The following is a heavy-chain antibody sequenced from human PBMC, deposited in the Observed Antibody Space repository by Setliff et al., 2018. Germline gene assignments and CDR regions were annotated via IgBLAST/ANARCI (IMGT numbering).Heavy chain of an antibody. J-gene: IGHJ4*02. CDR2: ITSSGTTT. Sequence: PGGSLRLSCAASGFTFSDYYMSWIRQAPGKGLEWVSYITSSGTTTFYTDSVKGRFTISRDDSKKTLYLQMNSLRAEDTAVYYCAKRGDSSSWLEYWGQGTLVTVSS. CDR3: AKRGDSSSWLEY. V-gene: IGHV3-11*04. D-gene: IGHD6-13*01. CDR1: GFTFSDYY.